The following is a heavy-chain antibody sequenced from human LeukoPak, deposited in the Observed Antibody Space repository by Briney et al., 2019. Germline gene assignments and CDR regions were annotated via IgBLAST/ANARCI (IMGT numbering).Heavy chain of an antibody. CDR1: GFSLSTSGMC. CDR2: IDWDDDK. Sequence: SGPALVKPTQTLTLACTFSGFSLSTSGMCVSWIRQPPGKALEWLALIDWDDDKYYSTSLKTRLTISKDTSKNQVVLTMTNMDPVDTATYYCARMDMVRGAPDYWGQGTLVTVSS. V-gene: IGHV2-70*01. CDR3: ARMDMVRGAPDY. J-gene: IGHJ4*02. D-gene: IGHD3-10*01.